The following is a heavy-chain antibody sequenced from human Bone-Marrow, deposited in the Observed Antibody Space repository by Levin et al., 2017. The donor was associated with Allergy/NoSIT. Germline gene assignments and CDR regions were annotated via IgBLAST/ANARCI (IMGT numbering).Heavy chain of an antibody. CDR1: GFTFSSFA. V-gene: IGHV3-23*01. Sequence: GGSLRLSCAASGFTFSSFAMSWVRQAPGKGLEWVSGLSGSGGSAYYADSVKGRFMISRDNSKNTLDLQMNSLRAEDTALYYCAKTEQASRTTYVRSGAFDFWGQGTLVTVSS. J-gene: IGHJ4*02. D-gene: IGHD2/OR15-2a*01. CDR3: AKTEQASRTTYVRSGAFDF. CDR2: LSGSGGSA.